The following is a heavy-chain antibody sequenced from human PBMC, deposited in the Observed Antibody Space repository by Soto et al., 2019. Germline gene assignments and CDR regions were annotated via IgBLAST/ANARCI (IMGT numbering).Heavy chain of an antibody. D-gene: IGHD6-13*01. V-gene: IGHV3-15*01. CDR3: TTDDLSIAAAGTEVGDYFDY. J-gene: IGHJ4*02. Sequence: VGSLRLSGAASGFTFSSYGMHWVRQARGKGLEWVGRIKSKTDGGTTDYAAPVKGRFTISRDDSKNTLYLQMNSLKTEDTAVYYCTTDDLSIAAAGTEVGDYFDYWGQGTLVTVSS. CDR1: GFTFSSYG. CDR2: IKSKTDGGTT.